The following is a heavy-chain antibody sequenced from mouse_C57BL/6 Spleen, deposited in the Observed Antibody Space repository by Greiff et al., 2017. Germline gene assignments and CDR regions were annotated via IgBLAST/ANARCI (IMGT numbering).Heavy chain of an antibody. CDR3: ARSRTTVVDY. J-gene: IGHJ2*01. CDR1: GYTFTDYY. Sequence: EVQLQQSGPELVKPGASVKISCKASGYTFTDYYMNWVKQSHGKSLEWIGDINPNNGGTSYNQKFKGKATLTVDKSSSTAYMELRSLTSEDSAVYYCARSRTTVVDYWGQGTTLTVSS. D-gene: IGHD1-1*01. V-gene: IGHV1-26*01. CDR2: INPNNGGT.